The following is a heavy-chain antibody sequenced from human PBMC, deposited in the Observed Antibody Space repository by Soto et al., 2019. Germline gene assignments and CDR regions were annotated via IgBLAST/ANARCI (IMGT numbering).Heavy chain of an antibody. CDR1: GFTVSNSY. V-gene: IGHV3-53*01. D-gene: IGHD2-21*01. CDR3: ARGFQSSFGY. Sequence: HPGGSLRLSCAASGFTVSNSYMSWVRQAPGKGLEWVSVIYSGGSTYYADSVKGRFTISRDSSKNTLYLQMNSLRAEDTAVYYCARGFQSSFGYWGQGTLVPVSS. J-gene: IGHJ4*02. CDR2: IYSGGST.